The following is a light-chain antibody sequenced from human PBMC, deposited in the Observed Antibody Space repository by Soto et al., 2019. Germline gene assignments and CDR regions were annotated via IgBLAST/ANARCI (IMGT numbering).Light chain of an antibody. J-gene: IGKJ4*01. V-gene: IGKV3-11*01. CDR1: QSASSY. CDR3: QQRSNWPLT. Sequence: EIVLTQSPATLSLSPGERAILSCRASQSASSYLAWYQQKPGQAPRLLIYDASNRATGIPARFSGSGSGTDFNLTISSLEPEDFAVYYCQQRSNWPLTFGGGTKVEIK. CDR2: DAS.